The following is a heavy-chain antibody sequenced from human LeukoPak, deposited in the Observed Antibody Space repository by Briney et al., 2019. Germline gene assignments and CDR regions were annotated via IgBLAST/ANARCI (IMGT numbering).Heavy chain of an antibody. CDR3: ARGGPYYYDSSGYSFY. CDR1: GFTFSSYG. J-gene: IGHJ4*02. CDR2: IRYDGSNK. V-gene: IGHV3-30*02. D-gene: IGHD3-22*01. Sequence: GGSLRLSCAASGFTFSSYGMHWVRQAPGKGLEWVAFIRYDGSNKYYADSVKGRFTISRDNSKNTLYLQMNSLRAEDTAVYYCARGGPYYYDSSGYSFYWGQGALVTVSS.